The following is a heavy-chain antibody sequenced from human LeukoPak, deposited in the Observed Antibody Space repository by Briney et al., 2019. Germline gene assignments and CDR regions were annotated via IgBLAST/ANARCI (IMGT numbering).Heavy chain of an antibody. CDR1: GFTFSGCA. J-gene: IGHJ2*01. CDR2: VRSKDNGYAT. CDR3: SRTSDAAWYFDL. V-gene: IGHV3-73*01. D-gene: IGHD6-25*01. Sequence: PGVCLKLSCAASGFTFSGCAMHWVRQASGKGLEWVARVRSKDNGYATSYSASVRGRFTISRDDSKNMAYLQMDSLKTEDTAVYFCSRTSDAAWYFDLWGRGTLVTVSS.